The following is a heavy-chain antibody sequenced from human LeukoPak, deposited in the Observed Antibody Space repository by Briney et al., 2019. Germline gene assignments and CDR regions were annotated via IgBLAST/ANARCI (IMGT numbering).Heavy chain of an antibody. V-gene: IGHV3-7*01. CDR2: IKQDGSEK. J-gene: IGHJ4*02. CDR3: ARDGDPYGDYPFDY. D-gene: IGHD4-17*01. CDR1: GFTFSSYW. Sequence: GGSLRLSCAASGFTFSSYWMSWVRQAPGKGLEWVANIKQDGSEKYYVDSVKGRFTISRDNAKNSLYLQMNSLRAEDTAVYYCARDGDPYGDYPFDYWGQGTLVTVSS.